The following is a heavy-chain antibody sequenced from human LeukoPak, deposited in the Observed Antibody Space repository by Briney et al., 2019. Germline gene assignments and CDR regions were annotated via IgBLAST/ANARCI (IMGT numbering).Heavy chain of an antibody. CDR3: ARGVSSYDILTGYQFDY. D-gene: IGHD3-9*01. CDR1: GGSFRGFY. CDR2: INHSGST. V-gene: IGHV4-34*01. J-gene: IGHJ4*02. Sequence: RSSENLSPTSAAYGGSFRGFYWGWIPQPPRKGLEGIWGINHSGSTNYNPSLKSRVTISVDTSKNQFSLKLSSVTAADTAVYYCARGVSSYDILTGYQFDYWGQGTLVTVSS.